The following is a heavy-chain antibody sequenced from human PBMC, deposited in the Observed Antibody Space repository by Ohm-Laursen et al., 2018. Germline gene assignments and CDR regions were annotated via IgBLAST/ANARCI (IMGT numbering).Heavy chain of an antibody. CDR2: IKQDGSQT. Sequence: SLRLSCAASEFTLSTYWMTWVRQAPGKGLEWVANIKQDGSQTHYVDSVQGRFTISRGNAKKSLFLQMNSLRADDTALYYCATDDNWGWGCWGQGTLVTVSS. D-gene: IGHD7-27*01. CDR3: ATDDNWGWGC. V-gene: IGHV3-7*01. CDR1: EFTLSTYW. J-gene: IGHJ4*02.